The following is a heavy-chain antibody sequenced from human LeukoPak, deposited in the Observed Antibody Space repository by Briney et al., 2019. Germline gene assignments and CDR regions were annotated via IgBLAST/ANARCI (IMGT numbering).Heavy chain of an antibody. V-gene: IGHV4-39*01. CDR3: ARVPTVTFFDY. CDR2: IYYSGNT. J-gene: IGHJ4*02. Sequence: SSETLSLTCTVSGVSISSSNSYWGWIRQPPGKGLEWIGSIYYSGNTYYNASLKSQVSISIDTSKNQFSLKLSSVTAADTAVCYCARVPTVTFFDYWGQGTLVTVSS. CDR1: GVSISSSNSY. D-gene: IGHD4-17*01.